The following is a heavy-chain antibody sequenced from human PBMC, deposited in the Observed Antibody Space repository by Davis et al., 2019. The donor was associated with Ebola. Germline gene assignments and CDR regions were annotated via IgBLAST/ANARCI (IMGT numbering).Heavy chain of an antibody. CDR2: IYYSGST. Sequence: MPSETLSLTCTVSGGSVSSGSYYWSWIRQPPGKGLEWIGYIYYSGSTNYNPSLKSRVTISVDTSKNQFSLKLSSVTAADTAVYYCARHGYSGKSRYYYYYGMDVWGQGTTVTVSS. CDR3: ARHGYSGKSRYYYYYGMDV. J-gene: IGHJ6*02. CDR1: GGSVSSGSYY. V-gene: IGHV4-61*01. D-gene: IGHD5-12*01.